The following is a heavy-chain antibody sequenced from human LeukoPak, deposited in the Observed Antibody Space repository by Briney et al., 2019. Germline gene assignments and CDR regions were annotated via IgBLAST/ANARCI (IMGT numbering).Heavy chain of an antibody. J-gene: IGHJ4*02. CDR2: IIPIFGTA. CDR1: GGTFSSYA. CDR3: AREPLRTEHIDY. Sequence: SVKVSCTASGGTFSSYAISWVRQAPGQGLEWMGGIIPIFGTANYAQKFQGRVTITADESTSTAYMELSSLRSEDSAVYYCAREPLRTEHIDYWGQGTLVTVSS. D-gene: IGHD2-8*02. V-gene: IGHV1-69*13.